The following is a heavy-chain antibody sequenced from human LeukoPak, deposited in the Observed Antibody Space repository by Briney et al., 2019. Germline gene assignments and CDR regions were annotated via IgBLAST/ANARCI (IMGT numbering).Heavy chain of an antibody. J-gene: IGHJ4*02. Sequence: PSETLSLTCAVYGGSFSGYYWSWIRHPPGKGLEWIGEINHSGSTNYNPSLKSRVTISVDTSKNQFSLKLSSVTAADTAVYYCARGRHCSSTSCYPNFDYWGQGTLVTVSS. CDR3: ARGRHCSSTSCYPNFDY. V-gene: IGHV4-34*01. CDR1: GGSFSGYY. CDR2: INHSGST. D-gene: IGHD2-2*01.